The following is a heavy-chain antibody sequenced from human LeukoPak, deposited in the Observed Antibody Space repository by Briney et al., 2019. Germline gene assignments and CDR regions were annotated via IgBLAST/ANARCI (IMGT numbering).Heavy chain of an antibody. V-gene: IGHV3-21*01. D-gene: IGHD3-22*01. CDR1: GFTFSSYS. CDR2: ISSSSSYI. Sequence: GGSLRLSCAASGFTFSSYSMNWVRQAPGKGLEWVSSISSSSSYIYYADSVKGRSTISRDNAKNSLYLQMNSLRAEDTAVYYCARELGYYYDSSGYYYGYNAFDIWGQGTMVTVSS. CDR3: ARELGYYYDSSGYYYGYNAFDI. J-gene: IGHJ3*02.